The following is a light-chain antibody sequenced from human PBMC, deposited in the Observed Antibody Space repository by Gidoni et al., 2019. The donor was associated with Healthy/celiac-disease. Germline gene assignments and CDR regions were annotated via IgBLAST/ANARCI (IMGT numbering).Light chain of an antibody. CDR3: QQRSSWPRT. V-gene: IGKV3-11*01. Sequence: EIVLTQSPATLSVAPGEKATLSCRASKSISSFLAWYQQKAGQTPKLLIYDASNRATGIPARFSGSGSGTAFTLTISSLEPEDFAVYYCQQRSSWPRTFGQGTKVEVK. CDR1: KSISSF. J-gene: IGKJ1*01. CDR2: DAS.